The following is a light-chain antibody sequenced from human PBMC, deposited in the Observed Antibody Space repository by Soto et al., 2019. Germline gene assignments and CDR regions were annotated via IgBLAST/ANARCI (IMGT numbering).Light chain of an antibody. CDR3: SSYTSSSTHVV. J-gene: IGLJ2*01. Sequence: QSALTQPASVSGSPGQSITISCTGTSSDVGAYNYVSWYQQHPGKAPKLIISEVSNRPSGVSNRFSGSKSGNTASLTISGLQAEDEADYYCSSYTSSSTHVVFGGGTKVTVL. V-gene: IGLV2-14*01. CDR2: EVS. CDR1: SSDVGAYNY.